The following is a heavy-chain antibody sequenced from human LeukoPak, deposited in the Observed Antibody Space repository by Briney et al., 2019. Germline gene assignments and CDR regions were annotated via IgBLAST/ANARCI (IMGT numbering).Heavy chain of an antibody. Sequence: PGGSLRLSCAASGFTFDDYTMHWVRQAPGKGLEWVSLISWDGGSTYYADSVKGRFTISRDNSKNSLYLQMNSLRTEDTALYYCAEDRDSSGWYRDYYFDYWGQGTLVTVSS. CDR1: GFTFDDYT. CDR2: ISWDGGST. J-gene: IGHJ4*02. V-gene: IGHV3-43*01. D-gene: IGHD6-19*01. CDR3: AEDRDSSGWYRDYYFDY.